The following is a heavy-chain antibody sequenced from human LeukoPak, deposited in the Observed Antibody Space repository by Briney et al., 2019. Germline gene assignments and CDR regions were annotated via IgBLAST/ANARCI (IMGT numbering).Heavy chain of an antibody. CDR3: AGGQGFLIDY. V-gene: IGHV3-7*01. Sequence: GGSLRLSCAASGFTFSNYWMNWVRQAPGKGLEWVAYIKQDGSVKYYVDSVKGRLTISRDNAKSLLYLQMDSLRAEDAAVYYCAGGQGFLIDYWGQGTLVTVSS. J-gene: IGHJ4*02. CDR1: GFTFSNYW. D-gene: IGHD3-3*01. CDR2: IKQDGSVK.